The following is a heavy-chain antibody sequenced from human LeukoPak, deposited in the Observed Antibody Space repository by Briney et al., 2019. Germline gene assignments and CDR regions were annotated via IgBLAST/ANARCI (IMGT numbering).Heavy chain of an antibody. CDR2: TYYRSKWYN. CDR3: ARDNAFSTYYYDFWSGPHYWYMDV. Sequence: SQTLSLTCAISGDSVSSSSAAWNWIRQSPSRGLEWLGRTYYRSKWYNDYAVSVKSRITINPDTSKNQFSLQLNSVTPEDTAVYYCARDNAFSTYYYDFWSGPHYWYMDVWGKGTTVTVSS. D-gene: IGHD3-3*01. V-gene: IGHV6-1*01. CDR1: GDSVSSSSAA. J-gene: IGHJ6*03.